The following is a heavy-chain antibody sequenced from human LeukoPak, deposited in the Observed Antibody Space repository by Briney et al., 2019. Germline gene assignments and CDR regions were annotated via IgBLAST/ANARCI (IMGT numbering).Heavy chain of an antibody. CDR3: ARGAVGTGVWFDP. Sequence: GSMRLSSAASGLTLSGSWMHWVRQPPRNGLVWVSRINTVGGTTNYADSVKGRFTISRDNAKNTLHLKMNSLRADDTAVYYSARGAVGTGVWFDPWGQGTLGTVSS. J-gene: IGHJ5*02. D-gene: IGHD7-27*01. CDR1: GLTLSGSW. CDR2: INTVGGTT. V-gene: IGHV3-74*01.